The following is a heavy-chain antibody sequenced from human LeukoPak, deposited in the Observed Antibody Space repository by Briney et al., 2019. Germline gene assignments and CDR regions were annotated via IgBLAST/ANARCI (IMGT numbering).Heavy chain of an antibody. CDR1: GYTFTSYG. Sequence: ASVKVSCKASGYTFTSYGISWVRQAPGQGLEWMGWISAYNGNTNYAQKLQGRVTMTTDTSTSTAYMELRSLRSDDTAVYYCAREGVLRYFDWLLHPSYYFDYWGQGTLVTVSS. CDR2: ISAYNGNT. CDR3: AREGVLRYFDWLLHPSYYFDY. J-gene: IGHJ4*02. D-gene: IGHD3-9*01. V-gene: IGHV1-18*01.